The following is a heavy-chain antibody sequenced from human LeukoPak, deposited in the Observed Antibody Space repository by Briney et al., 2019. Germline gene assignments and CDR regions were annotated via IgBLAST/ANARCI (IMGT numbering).Heavy chain of an antibody. CDR3: ARRGGIYSTNWFDP. CDR1: GGSISSGDYY. CDR2: IYYTGST. Sequence: SQTLSLTCTVSGGSISSGDYYWSWIRQPPGKGLEWIGYIYYTGSTDYNPSLKSRVIISVDTSKNQFSLKLSSVTAADTAVYYCARRGGIYSTNWFDPWGQGTLVTVSS. J-gene: IGHJ5*02. D-gene: IGHD3-10*01. V-gene: IGHV4-30-4*01.